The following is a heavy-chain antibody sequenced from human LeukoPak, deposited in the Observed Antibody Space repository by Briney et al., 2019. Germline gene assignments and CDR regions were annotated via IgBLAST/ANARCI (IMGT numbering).Heavy chain of an antibody. D-gene: IGHD6-13*01. CDR1: GGSISSGSYY. CDR3: ARAGQQLALDY. J-gene: IGHJ4*02. CDR2: IYTSGST. Sequence: SETLSLTCTVSGGSISSGSYYWSWIRQPAGKGLEWIGHIYTSGSTNYHPSLMSRVIISVDTSKNQFSLKLSSVTAADTAVYYCARAGQQLALDYWGQGTLVTVSS. V-gene: IGHV4-61*09.